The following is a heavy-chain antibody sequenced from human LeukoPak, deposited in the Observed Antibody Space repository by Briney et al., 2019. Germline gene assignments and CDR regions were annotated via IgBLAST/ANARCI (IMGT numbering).Heavy chain of an antibody. V-gene: IGHV3-11*01. J-gene: IGHJ3*02. CDR3: ARRIAGDGSHAFDI. D-gene: IGHD6-19*01. CDR2: TRNSDNNM. Sequence: KPGGSLRLPCAASGFTFSDYNMGWMRQAPGKGLEWVSYTRNSDNNMLYADSVKGRFTISRDNAKYSVYLQMNSLRAEDTAVYYCARRIAGDGSHAFDIWGQGTMVTVSS. CDR1: GFTFSDYN.